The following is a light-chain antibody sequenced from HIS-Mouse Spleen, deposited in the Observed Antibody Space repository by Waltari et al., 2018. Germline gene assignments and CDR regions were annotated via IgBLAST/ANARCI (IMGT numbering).Light chain of an antibody. CDR1: SSEVGCYTL. CDR3: CSYAGSSTYVV. Sequence: QSALTQPASVSGSPGQSITIPCTGTSSEVGCYTLVSWYQQHAGKAPKLMIYEGSKRPSGVSNRFSGSKSGNTASLTISGLQAEDEADYYCCSYAGSSTYVVFGGGTKLTVL. J-gene: IGLJ2*01. V-gene: IGLV2-23*01. CDR2: EGS.